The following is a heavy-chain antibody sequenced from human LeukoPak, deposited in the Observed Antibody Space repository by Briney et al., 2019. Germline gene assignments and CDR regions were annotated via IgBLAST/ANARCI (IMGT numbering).Heavy chain of an antibody. J-gene: IGHJ4*02. CDR2: IRYDGSNE. D-gene: IGHD3-16*01. Sequence: VQPGGSLRLSCVATGFTFSNFALHWVRQAPGKGLEWVSFIRYDGSNENYADSVKGRFTISRDNSKNTLYLQMNSLRTEDTAVYYCAKGGLRGTYYFDYWGQGTLVTVSS. CDR3: AKGGLRGTYYFDY. V-gene: IGHV3-30*02. CDR1: GFTFSNFA.